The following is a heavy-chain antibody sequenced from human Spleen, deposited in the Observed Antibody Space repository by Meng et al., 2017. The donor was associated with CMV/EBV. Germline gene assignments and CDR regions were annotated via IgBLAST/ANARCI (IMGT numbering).Heavy chain of an antibody. V-gene: IGHV3-48*03. Sequence: LSLTCAASGFIFSGYEMNWVRQAPGKGLEWLSYITSSGSITYYADSVKGRFTISRDNAKNSLSLQMNSLRADDTAVYYCAVAPLHYGSFSGVSWGQGTLVTVSS. J-gene: IGHJ5*02. D-gene: IGHD3-22*01. CDR1: GFIFSGYE. CDR2: ITSSGSIT. CDR3: AVAPLHYGSFSGVS.